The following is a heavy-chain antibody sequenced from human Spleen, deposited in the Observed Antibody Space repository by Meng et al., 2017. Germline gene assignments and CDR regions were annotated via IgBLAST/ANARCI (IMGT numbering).Heavy chain of an antibody. J-gene: IGHJ4*02. CDR1: GGTFSSYA. CDR3: ARGVDEKGAFEY. CDR2: FIPILGVM. Sequence: QVQRVQSGAGLRRHRSSVTVACKPAGGTFSSYAISWVRQAPGQGLEWMGGFIPILGVMKYAQKFQGRVTIIADKSTNTPYMELSSLRSKDTAVYYCARGVDEKGAFEYWGQGTLVTVSS. D-gene: IGHD1-26*01. V-gene: IGHV1-69*10.